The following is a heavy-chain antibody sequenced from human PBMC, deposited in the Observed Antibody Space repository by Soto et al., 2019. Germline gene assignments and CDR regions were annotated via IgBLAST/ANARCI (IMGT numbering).Heavy chain of an antibody. CDR2: IDPSDSYT. V-gene: IGHV5-10-1*01. D-gene: IGHD1-1*01. CDR1: GYSFTSHW. Sequence: GESLKISCQGSGYSFTSHWITWVRQTPGKGLEWMGRIDPSDSYTNYSPSFQGRVTISADRSISTAFLQWSSLEASDTAIYYRARRLSGPKEEYNAYYFYGLDVWGQWTTVTVSS. J-gene: IGHJ6*02. CDR3: ARRLSGPKEEYNAYYFYGLDV.